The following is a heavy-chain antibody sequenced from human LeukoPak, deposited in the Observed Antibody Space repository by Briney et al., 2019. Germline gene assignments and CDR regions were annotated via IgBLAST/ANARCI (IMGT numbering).Heavy chain of an antibody. D-gene: IGHD2-2*02. CDR3: ARAGYCSSTSCYTGYYGMDV. J-gene: IGHJ6*02. CDR1: GGSISSYY. CDR2: IYYSGST. V-gene: IGHV4-59*01. Sequence: SETLSLTCTVSGGSISSYYWSWIRQPPGKGLEWIGYIYYSGSTNYNPSLKSRVTISVDTSKNQFSLKLSSVTAADTAVYYCARAGYCSSTSCYTGYYGMDVWGRGTTVTVSS.